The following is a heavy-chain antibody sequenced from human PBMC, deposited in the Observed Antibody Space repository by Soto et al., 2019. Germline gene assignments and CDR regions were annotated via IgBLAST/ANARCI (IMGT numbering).Heavy chain of an antibody. CDR3: AKFFVETGGSSGWPWSFHY. Sequence: EVQLLESGGGLVQPGGSLRLSCAASGFTYSNYAMSWVRQAPGKGLEWVSAISGGGGTTYYAGSVKGRFTISRDNSKNTLFLQMNSLRADDTVVYYCAKFFVETGGSSGWPWSFHYWGQGTLVTVSS. V-gene: IGHV3-23*01. CDR1: GFTYSNYA. CDR2: ISGGGGTT. D-gene: IGHD6-25*01. J-gene: IGHJ4*01.